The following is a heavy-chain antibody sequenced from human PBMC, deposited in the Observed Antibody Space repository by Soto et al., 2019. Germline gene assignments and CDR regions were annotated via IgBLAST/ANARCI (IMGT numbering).Heavy chain of an antibody. CDR1: GYTCITYD. V-gene: IGHV1-8*01. J-gene: IGHJ1*01. CDR3: TRAQEVLPKY. D-gene: IGHD2-15*01. CDR2: MNPDAGGT. Sequence: QVQLVQTGAEVKKPGASVKVSCQASGYTCITYDINWVRQAPGQGLEWRGWMNPDAGGTGYAQRFQCRIIMTRNTSISPAYLEWSSLTSEDTAVYFCTRAQEVLPKYWGQGTQVTVSS.